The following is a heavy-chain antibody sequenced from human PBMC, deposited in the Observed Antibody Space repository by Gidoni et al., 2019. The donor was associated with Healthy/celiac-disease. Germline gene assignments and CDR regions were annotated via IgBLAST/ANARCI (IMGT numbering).Heavy chain of an antibody. V-gene: IGHV3-21*01. CDR2: ISSSSSYI. CDR1: VFTFSSYS. D-gene: IGHD6-13*01. J-gene: IGHJ4*02. CDR3: ARAYSSSQI. Sequence: EVQLVESGGGLVKPGGSLRLSCEASVFTFSSYSMNWVRQAPGKGSEWVSSISSSSSYIYYADSVKGRFTIARDNSKNSLYLQMNSLRAEDTAVYYCARAYSSSQIWGQGTLVTVSS.